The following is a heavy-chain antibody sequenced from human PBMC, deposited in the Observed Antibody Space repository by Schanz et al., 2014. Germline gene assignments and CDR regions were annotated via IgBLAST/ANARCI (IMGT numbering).Heavy chain of an antibody. D-gene: IGHD3-22*01. V-gene: IGHV3-30*18. CDR1: GFTFSNYG. CDR3: AKDGRLPYYGTGSDFDY. J-gene: IGHJ4*02. Sequence: QVQLVESGGGVVQPGRSLRLSCAASGFTFSNYGLVWVRQAPGKGLEWLAVISYDGSDKFHADPVKGRFTMSRDNSKNTVYLQMSSLRAGDTAVYYCAKDGRLPYYGTGSDFDYWGQGTLVAVSS. CDR2: ISYDGSDK.